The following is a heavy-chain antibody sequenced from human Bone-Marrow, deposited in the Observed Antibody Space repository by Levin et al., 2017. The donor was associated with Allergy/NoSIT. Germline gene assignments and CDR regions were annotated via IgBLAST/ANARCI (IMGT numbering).Heavy chain of an antibody. D-gene: IGHD6-13*01. CDR1: GFTFSSYA. CDR3: ARGGEDRAAAGPPLDY. J-gene: IGHJ4*02. CDR2: ISYDGSNK. V-gene: IGHV3-30-3*01. Sequence: GGSLRLSCAASGFTFSSYAMHWVRQAPGKGLEWVAVISYDGSNKYYADSVKGRFTISRDNSKNTLYLQMNSLRAEDTAVYYCARGGEDRAAAGPPLDYWGQGTLVTVSS.